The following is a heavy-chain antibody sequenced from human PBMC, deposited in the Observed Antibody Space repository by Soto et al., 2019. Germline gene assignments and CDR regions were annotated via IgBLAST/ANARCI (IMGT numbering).Heavy chain of an antibody. CDR2: ISYDGSNK. V-gene: IGHV3-30-3*01. CDR1: GFTFSSYA. CDR3: ARDAAARIPYPMGYFDY. D-gene: IGHD6-13*01. Sequence: GGSLRLSCAASGFTFSSYAMHWVRQAPGKGLEWVAVISYDGSNKYYADSVKGRFTISRDNSKNTLYLQMNSLRAEDTAVYYCARDAAARIPYPMGYFDYWGQGTLVTVSS. J-gene: IGHJ4*02.